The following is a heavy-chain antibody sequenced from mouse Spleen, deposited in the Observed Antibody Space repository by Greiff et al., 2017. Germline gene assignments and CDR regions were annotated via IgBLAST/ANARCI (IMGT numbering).Heavy chain of an antibody. CDR3: ARHGSSYLDY. CDR1: GYSFTGYY. V-gene: IGHV1-31*01. CDR2: INPYNGAT. J-gene: IGHJ2*01. Sequence: EVQLQESGPELVKPGASVKISCKASGYSFTGYYMHWVKQSHVKSLEWIGRINPYNGATSYNQNFKDKASLTVDKSSSTAYMELHSLTSEDSAVYYCARHGSSYLDYWGQGTTLTVSS. D-gene: IGHD1-1*01.